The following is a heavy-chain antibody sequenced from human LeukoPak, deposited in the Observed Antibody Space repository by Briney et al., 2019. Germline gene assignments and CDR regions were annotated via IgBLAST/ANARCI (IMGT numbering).Heavy chain of an antibody. CDR2: ISYDGSNK. J-gene: IGHJ4*02. V-gene: IGHV3-30-3*01. CDR3: ARDLSPRAARPLKKFDY. CDR1: GFTFSSYA. Sequence: PGGSLRLSCAASGFTFSSYAMHWVRQAPGKGLEWVAVISYDGSNKYYADSVKGRFTISRDNSRNTLYLQMNSLRAEDTAVYYCARDLSPRAARPLKKFDYWGQGTLVTVSS. D-gene: IGHD6-6*01.